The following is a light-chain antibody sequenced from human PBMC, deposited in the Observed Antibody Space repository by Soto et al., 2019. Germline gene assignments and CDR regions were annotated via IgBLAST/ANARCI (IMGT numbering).Light chain of an antibody. V-gene: IGKV3-20*01. CDR3: QQSGSSPWT. CDR2: GAS. CDR1: QSISSY. J-gene: IGKJ2*02. Sequence: EIVLTQSPGTLSLSPGERATLSCRASQSISSYLVWYQRKPGQAPRLLIYGASSRATGIPDRFSGSGSGTDFSLTITRLEPADFAVYYCQQSGSSPWTFGQGTKLEIK.